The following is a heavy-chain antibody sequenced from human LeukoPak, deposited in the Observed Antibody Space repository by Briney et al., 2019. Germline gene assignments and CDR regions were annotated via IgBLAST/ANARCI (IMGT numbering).Heavy chain of an antibody. CDR2: INPSGGST. D-gene: IGHD2-21*02. J-gene: IGHJ3*02. V-gene: IGHV1-46*01. CDR1: RYTFTDYN. CDR3: AREGYCGGDCYSDAFDI. Sequence: ASVKVSCKTSRYTFTDYNLHWVRQAPGQGLEWMGIINPSGGSTSYAQKFQGRVTMTRDMSTSTVYLELSSLRSEDTAVYYCAREGYCGGDCYSDAFDIWGQGTMVTVSS.